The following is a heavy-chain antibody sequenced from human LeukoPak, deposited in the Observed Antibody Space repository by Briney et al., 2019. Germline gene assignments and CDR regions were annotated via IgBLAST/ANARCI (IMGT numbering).Heavy chain of an antibody. D-gene: IGHD3-10*01. CDR2: INHSGST. CDR3: ARGGAMVRGVLYYYGMDV. Sequence: SETLSLTCAVYGGSFSGYYWSWIRQPSGKGLEWIGEINHSGSTNYNPSLKSRVTISVDTSKNQFFLKLSSVTAADTAVYYCARGGAMVRGVLYYYGMDVWGKGTTVTVSS. J-gene: IGHJ6*04. V-gene: IGHV4-34*01. CDR1: GGSFSGYY.